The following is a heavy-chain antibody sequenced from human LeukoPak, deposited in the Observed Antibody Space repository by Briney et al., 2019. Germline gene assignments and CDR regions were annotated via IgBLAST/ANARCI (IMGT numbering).Heavy chain of an antibody. D-gene: IGHD6-13*01. CDR3: ARPNSSSWYYFDY. V-gene: IGHV4-38-2*01. CDR1: GYSISSGYY. CDR2: IYHRGST. J-gene: IGHJ4*02. Sequence: SETLSLTCAVSGYSISSGYYWGWIRQPPGKGLEWIGSIYHRGSTYYNPSLKSRVIISVDTSKNQFSLKLSSVTAADTAVYYCARPNSSSWYYFDYWGQGTLVTVSS.